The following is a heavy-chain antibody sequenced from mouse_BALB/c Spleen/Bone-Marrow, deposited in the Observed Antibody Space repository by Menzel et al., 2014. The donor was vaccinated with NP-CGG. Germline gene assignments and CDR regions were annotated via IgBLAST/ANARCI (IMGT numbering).Heavy chain of an antibody. V-gene: IGHV4-1*02. CDR3: ARLYYYGNFAY. D-gene: IGHD1-1*01. Sequence: EVKLMESGGGLVQPGGSLKLSCAASGFDFXRYWMSWVRQAPGKGLEWIGEINPDSSTINYTPSLKDKFIISRDNAKNTLYLQMSKARSEDTALYYCARLYYYGNFAYWGQGTTLTVSS. J-gene: IGHJ2*01. CDR1: GFDFXRYW. CDR2: INPDSSTI.